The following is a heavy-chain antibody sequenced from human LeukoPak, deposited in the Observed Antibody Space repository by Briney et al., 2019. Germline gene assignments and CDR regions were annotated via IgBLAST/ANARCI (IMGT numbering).Heavy chain of an antibody. CDR1: GGSISSYY. CDR3: ARAPNYYDSSGYFYYFDY. D-gene: IGHD3-22*01. J-gene: IGHJ4*02. V-gene: IGHV4-59*01. Sequence: PSETLSLTCTVSGGSISSYYWSWLRQPPGKGLEWIGYIYYSGSTNYNPSLKSRVTISVDTSKNQFSLKLSSVTAADTAVYYCARAPNYYDSSGYFYYFDYWGQGTLVTVSS. CDR2: IYYSGST.